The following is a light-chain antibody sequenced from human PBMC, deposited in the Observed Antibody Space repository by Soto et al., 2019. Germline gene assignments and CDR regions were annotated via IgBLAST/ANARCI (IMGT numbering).Light chain of an antibody. CDR2: EVS. V-gene: IGLV2-14*01. J-gene: IGLJ3*02. Sequence: QSALTRPASASGSPGQSITISCTGTSRDVGGYHYVSWYQQHPGKAPKLMIYEVSNRPSGVSNRFSGSKSGNTASLTISGLQAEDEADYYCSSYTSSSTRVFVGGTKVTVL. CDR1: SRDVGGYHY. CDR3: SSYTSSSTRV.